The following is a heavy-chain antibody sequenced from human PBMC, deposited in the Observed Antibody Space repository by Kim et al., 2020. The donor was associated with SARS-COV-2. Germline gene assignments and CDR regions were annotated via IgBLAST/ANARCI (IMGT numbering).Heavy chain of an antibody. CDR2: INAGNGNT. J-gene: IGHJ6*02. CDR3: ARDRGIWFGELLELGGVHYYYGMDV. D-gene: IGHD3-10*01. CDR1: GYTFTRYA. V-gene: IGHV1-3*01. Sequence: ASVKVSCKASGYTFTRYAMHWVRQAPGQRLEWMGWINAGNGNTKDSQRFQGRVTITRDTSASTAYMELSSLRSEDTAVYYCARDRGIWFGELLELGGVHYYYGMDVWGQGTTVTASS.